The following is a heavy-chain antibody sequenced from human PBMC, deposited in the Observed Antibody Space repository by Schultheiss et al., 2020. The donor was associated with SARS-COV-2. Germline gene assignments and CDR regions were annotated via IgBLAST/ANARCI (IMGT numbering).Heavy chain of an antibody. CDR3: AKTVGATMGGYFDY. J-gene: IGHJ4*02. CDR1: GFTFSNYA. D-gene: IGHD1-26*01. Sequence: GESLKISCAASGFTFSNYAMSWVHQAPGKGLEWVSAISGTGGSTYYADSVKGRFTISRDNSKNTLYLQMNSLRAEDTAVYYCAKTVGATMGGYFDYWGQGTLVTVSS. V-gene: IGHV3-23*01. CDR2: ISGTGGST.